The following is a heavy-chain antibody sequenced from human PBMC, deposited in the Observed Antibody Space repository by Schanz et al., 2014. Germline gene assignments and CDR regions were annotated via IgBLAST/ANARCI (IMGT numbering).Heavy chain of an antibody. CDR3: AIVHRYDPSGWGYFDY. D-gene: IGHD3-22*01. Sequence: EVQLLESGGGLVQPGGSLRLSCAVSGFTVSSNHMSWVRQAPGKGLEWVSVIYSAVGAYYADSVKDRFTVSRDNSKNTVYLQMIRLRAEDTAVYYCAIVHRYDPSGWGYFDYWGQGAMVTVSS. CDR1: GFTVSSNH. J-gene: IGHJ4*02. CDR2: IYSAVGA. V-gene: IGHV3-66*01.